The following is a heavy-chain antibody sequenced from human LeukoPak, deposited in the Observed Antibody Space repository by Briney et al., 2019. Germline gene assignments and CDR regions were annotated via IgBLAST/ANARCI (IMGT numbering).Heavy chain of an antibody. CDR2: INAGNGNT. CDR3: ARGWLQRLFDY. D-gene: IGHD5-12*01. Sequence: ASVTVSRKASGYTFTSYAMHWVRQAPGQRLEWMGWINAGNGNTKYSQKFQGRVTITRDTSASTAYMELSSLSSEDTAVYYCARGWLQRLFDYWGQGTLVTVSS. J-gene: IGHJ4*02. V-gene: IGHV1-3*01. CDR1: GYTFTSYA.